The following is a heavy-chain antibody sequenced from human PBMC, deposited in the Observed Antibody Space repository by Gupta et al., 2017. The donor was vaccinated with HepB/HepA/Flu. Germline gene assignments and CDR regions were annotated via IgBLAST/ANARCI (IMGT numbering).Heavy chain of an antibody. CDR2: ISAKNGNA. J-gene: IGHJ4*02. V-gene: IGHV1-18*01. CDR1: G. CDR3: ARAPLWGYNDGWSQFDY. D-gene: IGHD5-12*01. Sequence: GVSGVLQAPGQGLAWRGWISAKNGNAYYEQSLHGRVIMTTDTSTNTADMDLRSLRSEDKAVYYCARAPLWGYNDGWSQFDYWGQGTLVTVSS.